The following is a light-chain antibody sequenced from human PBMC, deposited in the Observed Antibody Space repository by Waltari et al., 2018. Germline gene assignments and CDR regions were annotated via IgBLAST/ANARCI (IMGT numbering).Light chain of an antibody. Sequence: EIVLTQSPGTLSLSPGERATLSCRASQTISNYLAWYQQKPGQAPRLLIYDASSRPIGIPDRFSGSGSGTDFTLTISRLEPEDFAMYYCQQYGSSPTFGQGTKLEIK. CDR3: QQYGSSPT. J-gene: IGKJ2*01. V-gene: IGKV3-20*01. CDR1: QTISNY. CDR2: DAS.